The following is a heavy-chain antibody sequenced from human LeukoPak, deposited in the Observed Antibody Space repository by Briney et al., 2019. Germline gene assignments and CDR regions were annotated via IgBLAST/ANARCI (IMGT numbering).Heavy chain of an antibody. CDR1: GGSISSYY. V-gene: IGHV4-59*12. Sequence: PSETLSLTCTVSGGSISSYYWSWIRQPPGKGLEWIGYIYYSGSTNYNPSLKSRVTISVDTSKNQFSLKLSSVTAADTAVYYCARDRVKRTIFGVVIPGYYYYMDVWGKGTTVTVSS. CDR3: ARDRVKRTIFGVVIPGYYYYMDV. CDR2: IYYSGST. D-gene: IGHD3-3*01. J-gene: IGHJ6*03.